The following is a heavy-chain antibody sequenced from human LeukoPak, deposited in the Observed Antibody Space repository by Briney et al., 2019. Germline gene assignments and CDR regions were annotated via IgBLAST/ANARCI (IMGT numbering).Heavy chain of an antibody. CDR2: ISAYNGNT. CDR3: ARTYYYDSCGYLWPVPFDY. Sequence: GASVKVSCKASGYAFTSYGISWVRQAPGQGLEWMGWISAYNGNTNYAQKLQGRVTMTTDTSTSTAYMELRSLRSDDTAVYYCARTYYYDSCGYLWPVPFDYWGQGTLVTVSS. CDR1: GYAFTSYG. D-gene: IGHD3-22*01. V-gene: IGHV1-18*01. J-gene: IGHJ4*02.